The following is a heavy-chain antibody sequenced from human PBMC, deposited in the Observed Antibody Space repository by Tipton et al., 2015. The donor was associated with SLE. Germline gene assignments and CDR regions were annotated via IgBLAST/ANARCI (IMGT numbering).Heavy chain of an antibody. Sequence: TLSLTCTVSGGSISSSSYYWGWIRQPPGKGLEWIGSIYYSGSTIHNPSLKSRVTMSVDTSKNQFSLKLSSVTAADTAVYYCARKRNGMGIWGQGTMVTVSS. J-gene: IGHJ3*02. CDR2: IYYSGST. V-gene: IGHV4-39*07. CDR1: GGSISSSSYY. D-gene: IGHD5-24*01. CDR3: ARKRNGMGI.